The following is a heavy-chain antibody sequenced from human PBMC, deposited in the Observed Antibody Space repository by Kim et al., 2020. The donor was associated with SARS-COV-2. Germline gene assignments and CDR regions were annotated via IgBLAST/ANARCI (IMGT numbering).Heavy chain of an antibody. J-gene: IGHJ4*02. CDR2: IRSKAYGGTT. CDR1: GFTFGDYA. Sequence: GGSLRLSCTASGFTFGDYAMSWFRQAPGKGLEWVGFIRSKAYGGTTDYAASVKGRFTISRDDSKSIAYLQMNSLKTEDTAVYYCTRDLTCGSGSYSLDYWCQGTLVTVSS. CDR3: TRDLTCGSGSYSLDY. V-gene: IGHV3-49*03. D-gene: IGHD3-10*01.